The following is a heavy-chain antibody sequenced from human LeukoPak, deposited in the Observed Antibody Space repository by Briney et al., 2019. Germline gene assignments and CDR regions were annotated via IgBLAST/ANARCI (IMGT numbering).Heavy chain of an antibody. J-gene: IGHJ6*03. CDR1: GFTFSDYY. CDR3: AREVGWSSSWYYYYYYMDV. D-gene: IGHD6-13*01. Sequence: GGSLRLSCPASGFTFSDYYMNWIRQAPGKGLEWVSYISNSGGSMFYADSVKGRFTISRDNAKNSLYLQMNGLRAEDTAVYYCAREVGWSSSWYYYYYYMDVWGKGTTVTVSS. V-gene: IGHV3-11*04. CDR2: ISNSGGSM.